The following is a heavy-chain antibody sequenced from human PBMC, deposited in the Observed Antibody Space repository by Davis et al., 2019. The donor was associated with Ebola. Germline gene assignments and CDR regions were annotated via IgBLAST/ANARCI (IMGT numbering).Heavy chain of an antibody. Sequence: GESLKISCAASGFTFSSYGMHWVRQAPGKGLEWVAVIWYDGSNKFYADSVKGRFTISRDNSKNTLYLQMNSLRAEDTAVYYCARDSSVDQLLYYYYGMDVWGQGTTVTVSS. CDR1: GFTFSSYG. D-gene: IGHD2-2*01. V-gene: IGHV3-33*01. J-gene: IGHJ6*02. CDR3: ARDSSVDQLLYYYYGMDV. CDR2: IWYDGSNK.